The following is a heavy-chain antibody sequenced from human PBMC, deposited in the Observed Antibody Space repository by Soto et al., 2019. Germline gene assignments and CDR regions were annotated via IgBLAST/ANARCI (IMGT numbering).Heavy chain of an antibody. CDR1: GYTFTSYG. J-gene: IGHJ5*02. V-gene: IGHV1-18*01. CDR2: IKPYNGNT. D-gene: IGHD1-26*01. Sequence: ASVKVSCKASGYTFTSYGISWVRQAPGQGLEWMGWIKPYNGNTNYAQKLQGRVTMTTDTSTSTAYMELRSLRSDDTAVYYCARDPVGGNWFDPWGQGTLVTVSS. CDR3: ARDPVGGNWFDP.